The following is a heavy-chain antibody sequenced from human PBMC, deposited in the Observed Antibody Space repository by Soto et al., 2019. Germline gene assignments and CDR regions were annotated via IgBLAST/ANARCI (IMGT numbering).Heavy chain of an antibody. CDR3: ARYPPSTV. CDR2: IIPALGPA. CDR1: GGTFARSA. D-gene: IGHD4-17*01. V-gene: IGHV1-69*01. J-gene: IGHJ4*02. Sequence: QVQLMPSGSEVQKPGSSVKVSCKLSGGTFARSAISWVRQAPGQGLEWMGGIIPALGPANYAQKFRDRVTISGDESTTTVYMEMSNVTSEDTAAVFCARYPPSTVWGQGPLVNVSS.